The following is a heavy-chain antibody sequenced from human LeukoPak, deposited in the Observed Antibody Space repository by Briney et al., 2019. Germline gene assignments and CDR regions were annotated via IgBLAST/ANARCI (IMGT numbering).Heavy chain of an antibody. CDR1: GGTFSSYA. D-gene: IGHD3-10*01. V-gene: IGHV1-69*04. CDR3: VFSDYYGSGSFDY. Sequence: SVKVSCKASGGTFSSYAISWVRQAPGQGLEWMGRIIPILGIANYAQKFQGRVTITADKSTSTAYMELSSLRSEDTAVYYCVFSDYYGSGSFDYWGQGTLVTVSS. J-gene: IGHJ4*02. CDR2: IIPILGIA.